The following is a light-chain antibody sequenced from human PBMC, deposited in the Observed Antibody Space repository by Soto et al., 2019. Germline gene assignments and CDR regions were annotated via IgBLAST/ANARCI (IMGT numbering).Light chain of an antibody. CDR3: QQRSNWPPVLT. CDR1: QSVSSH. CDR2: GAS. Sequence: EIVLTQSPASLSSSPGERATLSCRASQSVSSHLAWFQQRPGQAPRLLIYGASNRATGIPARFGGSGSGTNFTLTISSLEPEDFAVYYCQQRSNWPPVLTFGGGTKVEIK. J-gene: IGKJ4*01. V-gene: IGKV3-11*01.